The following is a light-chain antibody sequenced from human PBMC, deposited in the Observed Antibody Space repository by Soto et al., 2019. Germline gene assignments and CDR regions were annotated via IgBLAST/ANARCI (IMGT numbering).Light chain of an antibody. CDR1: QGISNF. CDR3: QQVESYPST. Sequence: IHLPRPPSSLFASVETKSTFISGAVQGISNFLAWYQQKPGKAPKLLIYAASTLQSGVPSRFSGSGSGTDFTLTISSLQPEDFATYFCQQVESYPSTFGGGTKVEIK. CDR2: AAS. J-gene: IGKJ4*01. V-gene: IGKV1-9*01.